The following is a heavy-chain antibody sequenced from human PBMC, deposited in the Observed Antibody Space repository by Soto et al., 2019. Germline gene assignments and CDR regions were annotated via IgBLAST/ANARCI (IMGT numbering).Heavy chain of an antibody. J-gene: IGHJ4*02. Sequence: EVQLVESGGGLVQPGGSLRLSCAASGFTFSSYDMHWVRQTAGKGLEWVAAIGTTGDAYYPGSATGRFTISRENAKNSLYRQMNNLRVGDTAVYFCAGGRSGWYAEFHFWGQGTQVTVSS. CDR3: AGGRSGWYAEFHF. CDR2: IGTTGDA. V-gene: IGHV3-13*01. D-gene: IGHD6-19*01. CDR1: GFTFSSYD.